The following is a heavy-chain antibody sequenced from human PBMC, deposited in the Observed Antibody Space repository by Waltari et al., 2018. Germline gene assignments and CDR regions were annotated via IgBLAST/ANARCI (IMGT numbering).Heavy chain of an antibody. CDR2: IMSTSSDI. D-gene: IGHD6-13*01. J-gene: IGHJ6*02. Sequence: EVQLVESGGCLVKPGGSLRLSCAASGFTFNTYTMNGVRQAPGKGLERVSSIMSTSSDIYYADSGKGRFTSSRDNAKSSLYLQLNSLRAEDTAVYYCAGGYSSYYGMDVWGQGTTVTVSS. V-gene: IGHV3-21*02. CDR3: AGGYSSYYGMDV. CDR1: GFTFNTYT.